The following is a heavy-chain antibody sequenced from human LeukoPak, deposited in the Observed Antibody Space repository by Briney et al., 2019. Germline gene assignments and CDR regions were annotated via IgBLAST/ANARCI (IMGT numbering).Heavy chain of an antibody. CDR2: ITVNGGST. CDR3: AKDIRPRDTGADGFHF. D-gene: IGHD5-24*01. J-gene: IGHJ3*01. V-gene: IGHV3-43*02. Sequence: GGSLRLSCAASGFTFDDYAMHWVRQAPGKGLEWVSLITVNGGSTYYADSVKGRFTISRDNSKNALYLQVDSLRTEDTALYYCAKDIRPRDTGADGFHFWGLGTMVTVSS. CDR1: GFTFDDYA.